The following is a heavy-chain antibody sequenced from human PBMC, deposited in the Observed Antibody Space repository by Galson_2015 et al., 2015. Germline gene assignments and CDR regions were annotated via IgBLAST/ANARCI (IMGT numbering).Heavy chain of an antibody. CDR1: GFTFSSYG. CDR3: ARDVGSYSNGGIDY. D-gene: IGHD3-10*01. Sequence: SLRLSCAASGFTFSSYGMHWVRQAPGKGLEWVAVISYDGSDKYYADSVKGRFTISRDNSKNTLYLQMNSLRVEETAVYYCARDVGSYSNGGIDYWGQGTLVTVSS. CDR2: ISYDGSDK. J-gene: IGHJ4*02. V-gene: IGHV3-30*03.